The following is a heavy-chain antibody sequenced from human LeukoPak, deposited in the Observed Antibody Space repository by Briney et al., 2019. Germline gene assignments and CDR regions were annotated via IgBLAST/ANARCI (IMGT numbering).Heavy chain of an antibody. D-gene: IGHD3-10*01. V-gene: IGHV4-38-2*02. CDR3: ARDYGSGSFDY. Sequence: SETLALTCTVSGYSISSGYYWGWIRQPPGKGLEWIGSIYHSGSTYYNPSLKSRVTISVDTSKNQFSLKLSSVTAADTAVYYCARDYGSGSFDYWGQGTLVTVSS. CDR1: GYSISSGYY. CDR2: IYHSGST. J-gene: IGHJ4*02.